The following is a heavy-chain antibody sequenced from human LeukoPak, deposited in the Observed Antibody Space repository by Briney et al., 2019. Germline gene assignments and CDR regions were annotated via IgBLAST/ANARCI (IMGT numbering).Heavy chain of an antibody. V-gene: IGHV4-34*01. Sequence: SETLSLTCAVYGGSFSGYYWSWIRQPPGKGLEWIGEINHGGSTNYNPPLKSRVTMSVDTSKNQFSLKLTSVTAADTSVYYCARGSHDYGDFYLFDYWGQGTLVTVSS. CDR3: ARGSHDYGDFYLFDY. CDR2: INHGGST. D-gene: IGHD4-17*01. J-gene: IGHJ4*02. CDR1: GGSFSGYY.